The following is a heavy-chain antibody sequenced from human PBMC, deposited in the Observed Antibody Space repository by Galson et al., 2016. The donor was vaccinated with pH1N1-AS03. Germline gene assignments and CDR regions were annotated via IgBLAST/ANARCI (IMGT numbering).Heavy chain of an antibody. CDR1: GYTFTSYG. CDR3: ARAAGELLSSSDY. J-gene: IGHJ4*02. CDR2: ISAHNGYT. Sequence: SVKVSCKASGYTFTSYGITWVRQAPGQGLEWMGWISAHNGYTKYAQRLQGRVTMTTDTSTSTAYMELRGLRSDDTAVCYCARAAGELLSSSDYWGQGTLVTVSS. V-gene: IGHV1-18*04. D-gene: IGHD1-26*01.